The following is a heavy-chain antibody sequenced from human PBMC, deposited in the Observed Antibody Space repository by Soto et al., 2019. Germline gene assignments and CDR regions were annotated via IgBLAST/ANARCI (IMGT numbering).Heavy chain of an antibody. CDR1: GYTFFNYG. Sequence: QVQLVQSGAEVKKHGASVKVSCKASGYTFFNYGISWVRQAPGQGLEWMGWISVYNGNTNYAQQFQARVTMTTDTSTRTAYMELRSLRSDDTALYYCARKASTSYWFDPWGQGTLVTVSS. J-gene: IGHJ5*02. CDR2: ISVYNGNT. CDR3: ARKASTSYWFDP. D-gene: IGHD2-2*01. V-gene: IGHV1-18*01.